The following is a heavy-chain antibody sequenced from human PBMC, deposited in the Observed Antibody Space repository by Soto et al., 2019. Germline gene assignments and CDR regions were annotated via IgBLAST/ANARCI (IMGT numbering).Heavy chain of an antibody. CDR2: ISSRGKNI. CDR3: AIEYYEYGLDV. V-gene: IGHV3-48*02. J-gene: IGHJ6*02. D-gene: IGHD3-22*01. CDR1: GFSFSTYS. Sequence: EVQLVDSGGGVVQPGGSLRLSCAASGFSFSTYSMNWVRQAPGKGLEWVSYISSRGKNIYYADSVKGRFTISRDHAKNSLNLQMNSLRDEETAVYYCAIEYYEYGLDVWGQGTTVIVSS.